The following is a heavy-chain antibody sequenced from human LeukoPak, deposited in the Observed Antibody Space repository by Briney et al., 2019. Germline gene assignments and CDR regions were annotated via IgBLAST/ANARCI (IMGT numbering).Heavy chain of an antibody. Sequence: ASVKVSCKASGYTFTSYDINWVRQATGQGLEWMGWMNPNSGNTGYAQKFQGRVTMTRNTSMSTAYMELSSLRSEDTAVYYCARTQVVTIFGVVIYYYYYMDVWGKGTTVTVSS. D-gene: IGHD3-3*01. CDR3: ARTQVVTIFGVVIYYYYYMDV. CDR1: GYTFTSYD. J-gene: IGHJ6*03. CDR2: MNPNSGNT. V-gene: IGHV1-8*01.